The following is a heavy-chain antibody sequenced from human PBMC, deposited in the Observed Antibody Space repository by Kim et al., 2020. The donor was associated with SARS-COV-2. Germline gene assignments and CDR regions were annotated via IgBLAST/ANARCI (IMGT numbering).Heavy chain of an antibody. V-gene: IGHV3-30-3*01. CDR3: ARDYFDSSGLSDGFDV. Sequence: GGSLRLSCVASGSTFNSYAMYWVRQAPGKGLEWVAVISYDGSKTFYADSVKGRFTFSRDNSKNTLYLQMNSLRAEDTAVYYCARDYFDSSGLSDGFDVWGQGTMVTVSS. D-gene: IGHD3-22*01. J-gene: IGHJ3*01. CDR1: GSTFNSYA. CDR2: ISYDGSKT.